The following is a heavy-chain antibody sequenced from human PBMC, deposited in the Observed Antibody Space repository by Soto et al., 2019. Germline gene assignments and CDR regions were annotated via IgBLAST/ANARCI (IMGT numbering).Heavy chain of an antibody. CDR3: ARNPRLGCVGDCYSYFDL. Sequence: SETLSLTRDVHGESISGYYWSWLRQTPGKGLEWIGEINHSGNTNSNPSLRSRVTMSVDPSKSQFSLKLSSVTAADTAVYYCARNPRLGCVGDCYSYFDLWGRGTLVTVSS. CDR2: INHSGNT. V-gene: IGHV4-34*01. J-gene: IGHJ2*01. D-gene: IGHD2-21*02. CDR1: GESISGYY.